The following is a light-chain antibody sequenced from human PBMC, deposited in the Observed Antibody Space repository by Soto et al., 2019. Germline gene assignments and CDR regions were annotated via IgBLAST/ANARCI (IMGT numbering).Light chain of an antibody. CDR3: AAWDDSLNGNWV. Sequence: QSVLTQAPSASGTPGQRVTISCSGSISNIGTKSVNWYQQLPGKAPILLIYDDIERPSGVPERFSVSKSGTSASLAISGLQSEDEADYYCAAWDDSLNGNWVFGGGTKLTVL. J-gene: IGLJ3*02. V-gene: IGLV1-44*01. CDR2: DDI. CDR1: ISNIGTKS.